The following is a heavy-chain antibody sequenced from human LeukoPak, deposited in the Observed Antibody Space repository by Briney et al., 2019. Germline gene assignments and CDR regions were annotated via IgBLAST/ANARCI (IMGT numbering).Heavy chain of an antibody. Sequence: GGSLRLSCAASGFSFSSTWMSWVRQAPGKGLEWVSTISGSGGSPYYADSVKGRFTISRDNSKNTLYLQMNSLRAEDTAVYYCAKARGDYISFWYFDLWGRGTLVTVSS. CDR1: GFSFSSTW. J-gene: IGHJ2*01. V-gene: IGHV3-23*01. CDR3: AKARGDYISFWYFDL. D-gene: IGHD4-17*01. CDR2: ISGSGGSP.